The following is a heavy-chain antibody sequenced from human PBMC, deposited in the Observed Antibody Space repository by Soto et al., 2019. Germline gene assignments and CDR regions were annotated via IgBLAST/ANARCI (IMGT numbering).Heavy chain of an antibody. D-gene: IGHD2-2*01. CDR1: GGSFSGYY. CDR2: INHSGST. V-gene: IGHV4-34*01. Sequence: SETLSLTCAVYGGSFSGYYWSWIRQPPGKGLEWIGEINHSGSTNYNPSLKSRVTISVDTSKNQFSLKLSSVTAADTAVYYCARNPYLGYCSSTSCIPFDYWGQGTLVTVSS. CDR3: ARNPYLGYCSSTSCIPFDY. J-gene: IGHJ4*02.